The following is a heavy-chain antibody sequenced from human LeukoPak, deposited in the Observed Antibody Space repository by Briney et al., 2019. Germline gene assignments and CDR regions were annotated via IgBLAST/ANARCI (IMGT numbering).Heavy chain of an antibody. Sequence: GGSLRLSCVGSGFTFSDYYMSWIRQAPGKGLEWVSYISSDSVDKYYVDSVRGRFTISRDNAKKSMYLQMSGLRVEDTAVYYCARRDWVSGAVRAFDIWGQGTMVTVSS. CDR3: ARRDWVSGAVRAFDI. CDR2: ISSDSVDK. V-gene: IGHV3-11*04. D-gene: IGHD3-3*01. J-gene: IGHJ3*02. CDR1: GFTFSDYY.